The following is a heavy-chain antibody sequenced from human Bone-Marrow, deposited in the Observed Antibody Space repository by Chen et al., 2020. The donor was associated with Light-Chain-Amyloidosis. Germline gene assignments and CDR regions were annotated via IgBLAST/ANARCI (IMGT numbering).Heavy chain of an antibody. CDR3: ARDLFVFCADDCYSRYFGP. Sequence: EVQLVESGGGLVKPGGSLRLSCAASGFVFSSYTMNWVRQAPGKGLEWVSSMSSSGDYMYYADSVKVRFTISRDNAKNSVDLHMNRLTVEDTAIYDCARDLFVFCADDCYSRYFGPWGQGTLVTVAS. J-gene: IGHJ5*02. CDR2: MSSSGDYM. D-gene: IGHD2-21*02. CDR1: GFVFSSYT. V-gene: IGHV3-21*01.